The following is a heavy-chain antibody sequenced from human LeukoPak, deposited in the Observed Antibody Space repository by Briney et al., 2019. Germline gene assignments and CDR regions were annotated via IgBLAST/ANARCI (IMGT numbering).Heavy chain of an antibody. V-gene: IGHV4-59*01. CDR3: ARAFKVPSWYFAL. CDR1: GVSISSYY. J-gene: IGHJ2*01. Sequence: MPSETLSLTCTVSGVSISSYYWSWIRQPPGKGLEWIGYIYYSGSTDYNPSLKRRVTISVDTSKNQFSLKLSSVTAADTAVYYCARAFKVPSWYFALWGRGTLVTVSS. CDR2: IYYSGST.